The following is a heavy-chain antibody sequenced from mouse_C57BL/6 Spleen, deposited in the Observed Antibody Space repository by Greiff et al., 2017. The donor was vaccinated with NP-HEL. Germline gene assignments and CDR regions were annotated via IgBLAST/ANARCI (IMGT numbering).Heavy chain of an antibody. Sequence: VQLQQSGAELVRPGSSVKLSCKASGYTFTSYWMDWVKQRPGQGLEWIGNIYPSDSETHYNQKFKDKATLTVDKSSSTAYMQLSSLTSEDSAVYYCARDYQYYFDYWGQGTTLTVSS. V-gene: IGHV1-61*01. J-gene: IGHJ2*01. CDR3: ARDYQYYFDY. D-gene: IGHD1-1*02. CDR2: IYPSDSET. CDR1: GYTFTSYW.